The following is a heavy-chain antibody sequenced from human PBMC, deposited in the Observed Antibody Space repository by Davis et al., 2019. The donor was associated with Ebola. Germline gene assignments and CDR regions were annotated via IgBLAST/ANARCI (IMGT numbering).Heavy chain of an antibody. V-gene: IGHV3-13*01. D-gene: IGHD4-17*01. Sequence: GESLKISCAASGFTFRTYDMHWVRQTTGKGLEWVSVIGPAGDTYYRGSVKGRFTISRENARNSLYLQMNSLTAGDTAVYYCARAQFGDVVLDYWGQGTLVTVSS. J-gene: IGHJ4*02. CDR2: IGPAGDT. CDR3: ARAQFGDVVLDY. CDR1: GFTFRTYD.